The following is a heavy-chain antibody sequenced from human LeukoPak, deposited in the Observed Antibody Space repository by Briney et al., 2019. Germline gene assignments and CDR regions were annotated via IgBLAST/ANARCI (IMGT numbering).Heavy chain of an antibody. J-gene: IGHJ1*01. CDR2: ITYDGYKE. CDR3: AKEAVRSSIAVAGTRYFQH. D-gene: IGHD6-13*01. V-gene: IGHV3-30-3*01. Sequence: GGSLRLSCAASGFTLNSYAMHWVRQAPGMGLEWVAVITYDGYKEFYADSVKGRFTISRDNSKNTLYLQMNSLRAEDTAVYYCAKEAVRSSIAVAGTRYFQHWGQGTLVTVSS. CDR1: GFTLNSYA.